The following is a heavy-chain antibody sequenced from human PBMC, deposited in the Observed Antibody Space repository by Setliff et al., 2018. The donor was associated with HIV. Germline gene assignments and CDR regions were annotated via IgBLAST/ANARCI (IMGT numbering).Heavy chain of an antibody. CDR1: GGSIRSIDYF. Sequence: ASETLSLTCTVSGGSIRSIDYFWGWIRQPPGKGLEWIGHIYYTEITYYNPSLRSRLTISLDTSKNQFSLKLSSVTAADTAVYYCARDAGERLDVWGKGTTVTVSS. CDR3: ARDAGERLDV. V-gene: IGHV4-39*07. CDR2: IYYTEIT. J-gene: IGHJ6*04.